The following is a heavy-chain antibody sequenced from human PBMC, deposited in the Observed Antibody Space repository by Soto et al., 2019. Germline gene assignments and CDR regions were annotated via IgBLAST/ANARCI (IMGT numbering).Heavy chain of an antibody. CDR1: GFTFSGST. J-gene: IGHJ4*02. D-gene: IGHD2-21*01. V-gene: IGHV3-73*01. CDR3: SRLSDCGPDCSDY. CDR2: IRSKANSYAT. Sequence: GGSLRLCCAASGFTFSGSTMHWVRQASGKGLEWVGRIRSKANSYATAYAASVNGRFTISRDDSKNTASLQMNSLKTEDTAVYYCSRLSDCGPDCSDYWGQGTLVTVSS.